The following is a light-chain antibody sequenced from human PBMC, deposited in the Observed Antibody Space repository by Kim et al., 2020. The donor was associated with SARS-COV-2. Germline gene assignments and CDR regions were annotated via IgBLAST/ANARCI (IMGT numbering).Light chain of an antibody. Sequence: SLSPGERATLSCRASQSVSSFLAWYQHKPGQAPRLLIYDASRRAPGIPARFSGSGSGTDFTLTISRLEPADFAVYYCQQRVNWITFGQGTRLEIK. CDR1: QSVSSF. CDR3: QQRVNWIT. V-gene: IGKV3-11*01. J-gene: IGKJ5*01. CDR2: DAS.